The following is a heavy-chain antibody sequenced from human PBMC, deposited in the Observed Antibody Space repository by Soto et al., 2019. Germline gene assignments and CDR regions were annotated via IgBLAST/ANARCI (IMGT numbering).Heavy chain of an antibody. CDR1: GGSFSGYY. V-gene: IGHV4-34*01. J-gene: IGHJ4*02. D-gene: IGHD6-6*01. CDR3: ARRRLAARPTRYYFDY. Sequence: PSETLSLTCAVYGGSFSGYYWSWICQPPGKGLEWIGEINHSGSTNYNPSLKSRVTISVDTSKNQFSLKLSSVTAADTAVYYCARRRLAARPTRYYFDYWGQGTLVTVSS. CDR2: INHSGST.